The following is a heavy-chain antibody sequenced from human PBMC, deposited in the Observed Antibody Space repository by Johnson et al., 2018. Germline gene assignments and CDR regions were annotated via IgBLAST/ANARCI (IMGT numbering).Heavy chain of an antibody. CDR1: GFTFSDHY. Sequence: EVQLVESGGGLVQPGGSLRLSCAASGFTFSDHYMDWVRQAPGKGLEWVGRTRDNSNSYTTESAASVKGRFTISRDDSKNSLYLQMHSLKTEDTAVYYCVGASGITYPYFQHWGQGTLVTVSS. J-gene: IGHJ1*01. D-gene: IGHD4/OR15-4a*01. CDR2: TRDNSNSYTT. CDR3: VGASGITYPYFQH. V-gene: IGHV3-72*01.